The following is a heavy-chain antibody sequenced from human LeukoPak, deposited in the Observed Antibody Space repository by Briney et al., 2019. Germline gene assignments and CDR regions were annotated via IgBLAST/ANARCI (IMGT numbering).Heavy chain of an antibody. CDR1: GGSVSSGSYY. Sequence: SETLSLTCTVSGGSVSSGSYYWSWIRQPPGEGLEWMGYIYYSGSTNYNPSLKSRVTISVDTSKNQFSLKLSSVTAADTAVYYCARDQIVPGPSTVTSRALDYWGQGTLVTVSS. CDR2: IYYSGST. V-gene: IGHV4-61*01. CDR3: ARDQIVPGPSTVTSRALDY. J-gene: IGHJ4*02. D-gene: IGHD4-17*01.